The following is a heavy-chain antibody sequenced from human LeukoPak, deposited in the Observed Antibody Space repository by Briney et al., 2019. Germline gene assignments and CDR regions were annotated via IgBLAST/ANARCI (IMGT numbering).Heavy chain of an antibody. V-gene: IGHV4-30-2*01. CDR1: GGSISSGGYY. D-gene: IGHD2-15*01. CDR3: ERDIVPGY. CDR2: IYHSGST. J-gene: IGHJ4*02. Sequence: SETLSLTCTVSGGSISSGGYYWSWIRQPPGKGLEWIGYIYHSGSTYYNPSLKSRVTISVDRSKNQFSLKLSSVTAADTAVYYCERDIVPGYWGQGTLVTVSS.